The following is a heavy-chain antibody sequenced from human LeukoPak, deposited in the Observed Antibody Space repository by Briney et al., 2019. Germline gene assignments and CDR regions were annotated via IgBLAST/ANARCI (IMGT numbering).Heavy chain of an antibody. CDR3: ARVTTGFVWYLDY. V-gene: IGHV4-34*01. J-gene: IGHJ4*02. CDR1: GGSFSGYY. D-gene: IGHD1-1*01. Sequence: PSETLSLTCAVYGGSFSGYYWSWIRQPPGKGLEWIGEINHSGSTNYNPSLKSRVTISVDTSKNQFSLKLSSVTAVDTAVYYCARVTTGFVWYLDYWGRGTLVTVSS. CDR2: INHSGST.